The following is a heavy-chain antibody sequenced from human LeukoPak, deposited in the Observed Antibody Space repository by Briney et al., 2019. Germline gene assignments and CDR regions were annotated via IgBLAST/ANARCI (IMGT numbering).Heavy chain of an antibody. CDR3: ARAGDDSSGYTHYYYYMDV. D-gene: IGHD3-22*01. CDR1: GGTFSSYA. V-gene: IGHV1-69*06. Sequence: GASVKVSCKASGGTFSSYAISWVRQAPGQGLEWMGGIIPIFGTANYAQKFQGRVTITADKSTSTAYMELSSLRSEDTAVYYCARAGDDSSGYTHYYYYMDVWGKGTTVTVSS. J-gene: IGHJ6*03. CDR2: IIPIFGTA.